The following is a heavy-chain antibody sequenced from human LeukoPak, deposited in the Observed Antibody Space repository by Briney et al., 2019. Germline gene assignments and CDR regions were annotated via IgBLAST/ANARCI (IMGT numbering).Heavy chain of an antibody. CDR1: GFTFSSYG. Sequence: GRSLRLSCAASGFTFSSYGMHWVRQAPGKGLEWVAVIWYDGSNKYYVASVKGRFTISRDNSKNTLYLQMNSLRAEATAVYYCARDNIVVVPAAPSHWFDPWGQGTLVTVSS. V-gene: IGHV3-33*01. CDR3: ARDNIVVVPAAPSHWFDP. J-gene: IGHJ5*02. CDR2: IWYDGSNK. D-gene: IGHD2-2*01.